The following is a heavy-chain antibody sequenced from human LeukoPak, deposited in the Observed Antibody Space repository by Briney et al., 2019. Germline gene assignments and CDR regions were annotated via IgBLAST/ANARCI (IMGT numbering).Heavy chain of an antibody. CDR2: INHSGST. Sequence: AETLSLTCAVYGGSFIGYYWSWIRQPPGKGLEWIGEINHSGSTNYNPSLKSRVTISVDTSKNQFSLKLSSVTAADTAVYYCASGYYYGSGSSFDYWGQGTLVTVSS. D-gene: IGHD3-10*01. V-gene: IGHV4-34*01. CDR1: GGSFIGYY. CDR3: ASGYYYGSGSSFDY. J-gene: IGHJ4*02.